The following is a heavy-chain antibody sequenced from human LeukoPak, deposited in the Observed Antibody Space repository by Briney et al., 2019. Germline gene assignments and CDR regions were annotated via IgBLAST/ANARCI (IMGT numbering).Heavy chain of an antibody. J-gene: IGHJ4*02. CDR3: ARRYDILTGYLGY. CDR1: GGTFSSYA. Sequence: GASVKVSCKASGGTFSSYAISWVRQAPGQGLEWMGGIIPIFGTANYAQKFQGRVTITADESTSTAYMELSGLRSEDTAVYYCARRYDILTGYLGYWGQGTLVTVSS. V-gene: IGHV1-69*13. CDR2: IIPIFGTA. D-gene: IGHD3-9*01.